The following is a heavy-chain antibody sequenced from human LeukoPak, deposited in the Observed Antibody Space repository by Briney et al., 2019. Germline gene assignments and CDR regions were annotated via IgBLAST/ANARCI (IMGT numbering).Heavy chain of an antibody. CDR2: INHSGST. V-gene: IGHV4-34*01. D-gene: IGHD2-2*01. J-gene: IGHJ6*02. Sequence: KSSETLSLTCAVYGGSFSGYYWSWIRQPPGKGLEWIGEINHSGSTNYNPSLKSRVTISVDTSKNQFSLKLSSVTAADTAVYYCARHAIVVVPAATHYYYYGMDVWGQGTTVTVSS. CDR3: ARHAIVVVPAATHYYYYGMDV. CDR1: GGSFSGYY.